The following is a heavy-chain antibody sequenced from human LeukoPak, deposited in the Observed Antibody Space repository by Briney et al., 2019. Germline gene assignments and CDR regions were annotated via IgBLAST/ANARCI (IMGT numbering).Heavy chain of an antibody. V-gene: IGHV1-3*01. D-gene: IGHD1-1*01. CDR2: INPDNGET. CDR3: ARGSVLPRYGMDV. J-gene: IGHJ6*02. Sequence: ASVKVSCKASGYTFINYAIHWVRQAPGQGLEWMGWINPDNGETRYSQKLQGRVTITRDTSARIGYMELTSLRSGDTAVYYCARGSVLPRYGMDVWGQGTTVTVSS. CDR1: GYTFINYA.